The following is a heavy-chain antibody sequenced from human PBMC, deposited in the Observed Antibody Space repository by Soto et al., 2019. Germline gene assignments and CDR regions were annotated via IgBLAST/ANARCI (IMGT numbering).Heavy chain of an antibody. CDR3: ARDSLVEWELQY. CDR2: ISYDGSNK. J-gene: IGHJ4*02. D-gene: IGHD1-26*01. CDR1: GFTFSSYA. Sequence: GGSLRLSCAASGFTFSSYAMHWVRQAPGKGLEWVAVISYDGSNKYYADSVKGRFTISRDNSKNTLYLQMNSLRAEDTAVYYCARDSLVEWELQYWGQGTLVTVSS. V-gene: IGHV3-30-3*01.